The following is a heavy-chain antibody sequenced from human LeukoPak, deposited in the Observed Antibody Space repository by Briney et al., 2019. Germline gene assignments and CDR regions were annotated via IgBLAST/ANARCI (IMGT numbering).Heavy chain of an antibody. Sequence: GGSLRLSCAASGFTFSSYSMNWVRQAPGKGLECVAKIQEDGKEMHYVDSVKGRFTISRDNARNSLYLQMNNLRVEDTAIYYCARDYTGGWNDYWGQGTLVTVSS. CDR2: IQEDGKEM. CDR3: ARDYTGGWNDY. V-gene: IGHV3-7*01. CDR1: GFTFSSYS. D-gene: IGHD7-27*01. J-gene: IGHJ4*02.